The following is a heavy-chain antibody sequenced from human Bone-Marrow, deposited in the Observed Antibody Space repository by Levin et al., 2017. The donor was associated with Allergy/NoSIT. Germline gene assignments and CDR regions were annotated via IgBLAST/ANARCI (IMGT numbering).Heavy chain of an antibody. CDR3: ARDRYSSSSHYARGYHYYGMDV. Sequence: WASVKVSCKASGYTFSSNYIHWVRQAPGQGLEWMGIINPSGGSTSYAQKFQGRVTMTRDTSTSTVYMELSRLRSEDTAVYYCARDRYSSSSHYARGYHYYGMDVWGQGTTVTVSS. CDR1: GYTFSSNY. CDR2: INPSGGST. J-gene: IGHJ6*02. D-gene: IGHD6-6*01. V-gene: IGHV1-46*01.